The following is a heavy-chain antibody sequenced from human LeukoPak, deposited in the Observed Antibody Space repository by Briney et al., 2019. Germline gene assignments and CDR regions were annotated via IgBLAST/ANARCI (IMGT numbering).Heavy chain of an antibody. CDR1: GYTLTELS. V-gene: IGHV1-69*13. CDR3: ARTPGIAAAVEDY. Sequence: SVKVSCKVSGYTLTELSMHWVRQAPGKGLEWMGGIIPIFGTANYAQKFQGRVTITADESTSTAYMELRSLRSDDTAVYYCARTPGIAAAVEDYWGQGTLVTVSS. D-gene: IGHD6-13*01. CDR2: IIPIFGTA. J-gene: IGHJ4*02.